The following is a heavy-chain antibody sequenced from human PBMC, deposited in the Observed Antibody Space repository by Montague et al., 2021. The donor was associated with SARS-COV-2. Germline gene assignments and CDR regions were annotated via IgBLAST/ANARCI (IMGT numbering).Heavy chain of an antibody. J-gene: IGHJ6*02. V-gene: IGHV4-34*01. CDR2: INHSGGT. D-gene: IGHD5-24*01. Sequence: SETLSLTCAVYGASSSNYYWSWIRQSPGKGLEWVGEINHSGGTNXNPSLKSRVTISVDTSKNQFSLKLSSVTAADTAVYYCARRGYSYYYYGMDVWGQGTTVTVSS. CDR3: ARRGYSYYYYGMDV. CDR1: GASSSNYY.